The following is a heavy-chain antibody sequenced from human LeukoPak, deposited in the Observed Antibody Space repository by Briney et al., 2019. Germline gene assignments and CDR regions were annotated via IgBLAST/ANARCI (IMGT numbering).Heavy chain of an antibody. CDR1: GITLSNYG. D-gene: IGHD3-22*01. Sequence: GGSLRLSCAVSGITLSNYGMSWVRQAPGKGLEWVAGISDSCGRTNYADSVKGRFTISRDNPKNTLYLQMNSLRAEDTAVYFCAKRGVVIRVILVGFHKEAYYFDSWGQGALVTVSS. V-gene: IGHV3-23*01. CDR3: AKRGVVIRVILVGFHKEAYYFDS. J-gene: IGHJ4*02. CDR2: ISDSCGRT.